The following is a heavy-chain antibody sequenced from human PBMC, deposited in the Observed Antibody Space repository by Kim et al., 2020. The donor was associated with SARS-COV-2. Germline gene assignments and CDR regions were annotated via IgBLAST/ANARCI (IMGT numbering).Heavy chain of an antibody. CDR3: GRGASWGGRFDY. Sequence: SETLSLTCTVSGGSISSYYWSWIRQPPGKGLEWIGYIYYSGSTNYNPSLKSRVTISVDTSKNQFSLKLSSVTAADTAVYYCGRGASWGGRFDYWGQGTLVTVSS. V-gene: IGHV4-59*01. CDR1: GGSISSYY. J-gene: IGHJ4*02. D-gene: IGHD3-16*01. CDR2: IYYSGST.